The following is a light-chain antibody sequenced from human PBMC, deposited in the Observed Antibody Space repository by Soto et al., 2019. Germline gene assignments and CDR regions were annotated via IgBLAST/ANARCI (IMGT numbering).Light chain of an antibody. V-gene: IGKV1-39*01. CDR1: QNIGIY. Sequence: DIQLTQSPSSLSASVGDRVTITCRASQNIGIYLNWYHQKAGKAPKLLVFGASTLQSGVPPRFSGSGSGTEFTLSIGSLQPEDFATYYCQHSYANPRTFGQGTTGDI. CDR2: GAS. CDR3: QHSYANPRT. J-gene: IGKJ1*01.